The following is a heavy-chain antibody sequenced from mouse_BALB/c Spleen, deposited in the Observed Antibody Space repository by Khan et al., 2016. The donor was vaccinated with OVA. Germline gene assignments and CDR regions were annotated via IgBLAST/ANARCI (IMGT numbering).Heavy chain of an antibody. CDR3: ARVYGGDFDY. CDR1: GYSITTDYA. Sequence: EVQLQESGPGLVKPSQSLSLTCTVTGYSITTDYAWNWLRQFPGNKLEWMGYISYSGNTKYTPSLKSRISITRDTSKNQFFLHLKSVTTEDTARYYCARVYGGDFDYWGQGTTLTVSS. CDR2: ISYSGNT. D-gene: IGHD1-1*01. V-gene: IGHV3-2*02. J-gene: IGHJ2*01.